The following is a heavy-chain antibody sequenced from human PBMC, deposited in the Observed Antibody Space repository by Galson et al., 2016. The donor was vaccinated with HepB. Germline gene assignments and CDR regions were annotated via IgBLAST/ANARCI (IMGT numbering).Heavy chain of an antibody. J-gene: IGHJ4*02. CDR1: GVHLHTGGHF. Sequence: TLSLTCTVSGVHLHTGGHFWTWIRQHPGKGLEWLGYIYHTGSTSYNASLKSRLSLSIDRSKNNFSLNVTSVTAADTAVYYCARGDYTGPLDYWGQGILVTVSS. CDR2: IYHTGST. D-gene: IGHD4-11*01. V-gene: IGHV4-31*03. CDR3: ARGDYTGPLDY.